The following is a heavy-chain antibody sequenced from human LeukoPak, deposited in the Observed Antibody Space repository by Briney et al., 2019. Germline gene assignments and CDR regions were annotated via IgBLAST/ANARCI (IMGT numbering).Heavy chain of an antibody. CDR1: GFTVNSNY. CDR3: ATPTVTYNYYYYMDV. D-gene: IGHD4-17*01. V-gene: IGHV3-23*01. Sequence: PGGSLRLSCAASGFTVNSNYMSWVRQAPGKGLEWVSIISGSGSNTYYADSVRGRFTISRDNSKKTLYLQMNSLRAEDTAVYYCATPTVTYNYYYYMDVWGKGTTVTVSS. CDR2: ISGSGSNT. J-gene: IGHJ6*03.